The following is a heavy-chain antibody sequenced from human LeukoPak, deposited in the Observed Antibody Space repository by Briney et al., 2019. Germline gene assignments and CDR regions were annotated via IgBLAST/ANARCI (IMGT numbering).Heavy chain of an antibody. D-gene: IGHD2-15*01. J-gene: IGHJ4*02. V-gene: IGHV4-34*01. CDR2: INLSGST. CDR3: ASTLGYCSSGSCYSGY. CDR1: GGSFSGYY. Sequence: PSETLSLTCAVYGGSFSGYYWSWIRQPPGKGLEWIGEINLSGSTNYNPPLKSRVTIPVDTSKNQFFLQLSSVTAADTAVYYCASTLGYCSSGSCYSGYWGQGTLVTVSS.